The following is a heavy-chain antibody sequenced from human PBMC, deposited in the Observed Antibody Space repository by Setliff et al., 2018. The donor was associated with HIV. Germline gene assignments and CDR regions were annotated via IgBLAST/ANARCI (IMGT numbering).Heavy chain of an antibody. J-gene: IGHJ4*02. CDR3: ARDKRYRFPFDS. CDR1: GGSFSGYY. V-gene: IGHV4-34*01. CDR2: INHSGST. Sequence: SETLSLTCAVYGGSFSGYYWSWIRQPPGKGLEWIGEINHSGSTNYNPSLKSRVTISVDTSKNQFSLSLRSLSAADTAVYYCARDKRYRFPFDSWGQGTLVTVSS. D-gene: IGHD2-2*02.